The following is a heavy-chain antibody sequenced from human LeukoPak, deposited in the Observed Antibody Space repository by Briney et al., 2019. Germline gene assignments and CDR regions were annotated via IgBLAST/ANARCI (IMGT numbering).Heavy chain of an antibody. CDR3: ARDGIAARIFDV. CDR2: MNPNSGDT. CDR1: GYTFPNDA. J-gene: IGHJ3*01. V-gene: IGHV1-8*03. D-gene: IGHD6-6*01. Sequence: ASVKVSCKASGYTFPNDAINWVRQAPGQGLEWMGWMNPNSGDTGYGQKFQGRVTFTRDTSISAAFMELRDLRSEDTAVYYCARDGIAARIFDVWGQGTMVTVSS.